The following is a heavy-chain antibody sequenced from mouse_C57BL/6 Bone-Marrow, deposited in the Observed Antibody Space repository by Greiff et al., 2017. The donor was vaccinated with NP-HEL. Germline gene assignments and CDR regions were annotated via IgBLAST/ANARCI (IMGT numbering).Heavy chain of an antibody. J-gene: IGHJ3*01. V-gene: IGHV1-50*01. Sequence: QVQLQQPGAELVKPGASVKLSCKASGYTFTTYWMQWVKQRPGQGLEWIGEIDPSDSYTNYNQKFKGKATLTVDTSSSTAYRQLSSRTSEDSAVYYCARKAYYGRSYEFAYGGQGTLVTVSA. D-gene: IGHD1-1*01. CDR1: GYTFTTYW. CDR2: IDPSDSYT. CDR3: ARKAYYGRSYEFAY.